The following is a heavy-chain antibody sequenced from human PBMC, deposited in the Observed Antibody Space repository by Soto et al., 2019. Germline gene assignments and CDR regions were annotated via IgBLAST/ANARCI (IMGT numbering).Heavy chain of an antibody. Sequence: QVQLQESGPGLVKPSETLTLTCTVSGASISRDHWNWIRQPPGKGLEWIGEYSGTTNYNPSLRSRVTISVDTSNNQISLNLNSVTAADTAVYFCATYFTGGGGRGYWGQGTLVTVSS. V-gene: IGHV4-59*08. CDR2: YSGTT. D-gene: IGHD3-16*01. CDR3: ATYFTGGGGRGY. CDR1: GASISRDH. J-gene: IGHJ4*02.